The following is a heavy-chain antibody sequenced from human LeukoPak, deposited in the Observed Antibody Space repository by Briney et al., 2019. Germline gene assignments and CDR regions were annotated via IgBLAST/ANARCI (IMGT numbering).Heavy chain of an antibody. CDR2: ISGSGVST. Sequence: PGGSLRLSCAASGFTFSSYAMSWVRQAPGKGLEWVSSISGSGVSTYYADSVQGRFTISRDNSKSALYLQMNSLRAEDTAVYYCAKGPIAVAGTRFAGGYMDVWGKGTTVTVSS. CDR3: AKGPIAVAGTRFAGGYMDV. J-gene: IGHJ6*03. V-gene: IGHV3-23*01. D-gene: IGHD6-19*01. CDR1: GFTFSSYA.